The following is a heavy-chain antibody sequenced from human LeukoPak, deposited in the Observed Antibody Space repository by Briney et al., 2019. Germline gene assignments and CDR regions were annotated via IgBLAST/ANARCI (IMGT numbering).Heavy chain of an antibody. J-gene: IGHJ4*02. D-gene: IGHD4-11*01. CDR3: ARDRGYSNFDY. V-gene: IGHV3-7*01. CDR2: MNEDGSEK. CDR1: GFAFSNYW. Sequence: GGSLRLSCAASGFAFSNYWMSWVRQAPGKGLEWGANMNEDGSEKNYVDSVKGRFTISRDNAQDSLYLQMNSLRAEDTAVYYCARDRGYSNFDYWGQGTLLTVSS.